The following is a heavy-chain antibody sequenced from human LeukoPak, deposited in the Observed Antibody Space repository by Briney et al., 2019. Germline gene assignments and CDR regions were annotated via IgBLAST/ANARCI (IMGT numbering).Heavy chain of an antibody. Sequence: PGGSLRLSCAASGFTFSGSAMHWVRQASGQGLEWFGRIRSNANSYATAYDASVKGKFTISRDDSKNTAYLQMNSLKTEETAVYYCTTARKDPTDYDFWSGHGPYYYMDVWGKGTTVTVSS. CDR1: GFTFSGSA. V-gene: IGHV3-73*01. CDR2: IRSNANSYAT. D-gene: IGHD3-3*01. CDR3: TTARKDPTDYDFWSGHGPYYYMDV. J-gene: IGHJ6*03.